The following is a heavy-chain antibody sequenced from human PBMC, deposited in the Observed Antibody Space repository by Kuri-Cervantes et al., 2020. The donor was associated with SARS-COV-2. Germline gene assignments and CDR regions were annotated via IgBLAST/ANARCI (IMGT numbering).Heavy chain of an antibody. CDR3: ARDRGTTRINWFDP. D-gene: IGHD1-7*01. V-gene: IGHV3-21*01. J-gene: IGHJ5*02. CDR1: GFTFSSNW. Sequence: GESLKISCAASGFTFSSNWMHWVRQAPGKGLVWVSSISSSSSYIYYADSVKGRFTISRDNAKNSLYLQMNSLRAEDTAVYYCARDRGTTRINWFDPWGQGTLVTVSS. CDR2: ISSSSSYI.